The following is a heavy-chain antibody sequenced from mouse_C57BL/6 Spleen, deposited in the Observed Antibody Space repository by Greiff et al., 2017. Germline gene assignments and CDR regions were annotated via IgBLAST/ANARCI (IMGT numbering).Heavy chain of an antibody. CDR2: IDPNSGGT. V-gene: IGHV1-72*01. D-gene: IGHD1-1*01. Sequence: QVQLQQPGAELVQPGASVKLSCKASGYTFTSYWMHWVKQRPGRGLEWIGRIDPNSGGTKYNEKFKSKATLTVDKPSSTAYMQLRSLTSEDAAVYYCAREDYYCTYAMDYWGQGTSVTVSS. CDR1: GYTFTSYW. CDR3: AREDYYCTYAMDY. J-gene: IGHJ4*01.